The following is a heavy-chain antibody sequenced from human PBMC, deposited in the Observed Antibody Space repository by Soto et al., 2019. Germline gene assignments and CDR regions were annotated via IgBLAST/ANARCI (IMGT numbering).Heavy chain of an antibody. CDR3: AKDYYFDNSARIGAFDI. J-gene: IGHJ3*02. CDR2: ITTSSDV. CDR1: GFTFSRYS. Sequence: GGSLRLSCAASGFTFSRYSMTWVRQTPGKGLEWVSSITTSSDVYYADSLKGRFTISRDNAKNSLYLQMNSLRAEDTAVYYCAKDYYFDNSARIGAFDIWGQGTMVTVSS. V-gene: IGHV3-21*01. D-gene: IGHD3-22*01.